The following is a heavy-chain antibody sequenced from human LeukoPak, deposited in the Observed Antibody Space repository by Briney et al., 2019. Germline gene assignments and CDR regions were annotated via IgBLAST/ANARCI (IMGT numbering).Heavy chain of an antibody. CDR3: AKDLREYYYDSSGYRAFDY. D-gene: IGHD3-22*01. Sequence: GGSLRLSCAASGFTFSSYAMSWVRQAPGKGLEWVSAISGSGGSTYYAASVKGRFTISRDNSKHSLYLKMNSLRAEDTAVYYCAKDLREYYYDSSGYRAFDYWGQGTLVTVSS. CDR2: ISGSGGST. V-gene: IGHV3-23*01. J-gene: IGHJ4*02. CDR1: GFTFSSYA.